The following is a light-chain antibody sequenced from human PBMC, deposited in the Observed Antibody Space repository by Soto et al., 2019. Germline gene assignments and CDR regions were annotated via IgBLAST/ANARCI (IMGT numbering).Light chain of an antibody. CDR2: EVS. CDR3: SSYTSSSPLV. CDR1: SSDVGGYNY. J-gene: IGLJ1*01. V-gene: IGLV2-14*01. Sequence: QSVLTQPASVSGSPGQSITISCTGTSSDVGGYNYVSWYQQHPGKAPKLMIYEVSNRPSGVSNRFSGSKSGNTASLTISGLQAEDEAAYSCSSYTSSSPLVFGTGTKVTV.